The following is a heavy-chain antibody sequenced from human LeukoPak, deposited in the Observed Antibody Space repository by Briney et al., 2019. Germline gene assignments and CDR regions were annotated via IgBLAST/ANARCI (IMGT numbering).Heavy chain of an antibody. D-gene: IGHD3-10*01. CDR1: GYNFFSYW. CDR3: ARRHNYGSESYSFFDL. V-gene: IGHV5-51*01. Sequence: GEPLKISCKGSGYNFFSYWIAWVRQRPGKGLEWMGIIYPGDSDTRYSPSFEGQVTISADRTTTTAYLQWSSLKASDTAIYYCARRHNYGSESYSFFDLWGQGTLVTVSS. J-gene: IGHJ4*02. CDR2: IYPGDSDT.